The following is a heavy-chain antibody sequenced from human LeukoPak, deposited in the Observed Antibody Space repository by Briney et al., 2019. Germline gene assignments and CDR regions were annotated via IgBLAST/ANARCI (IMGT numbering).Heavy chain of an antibody. V-gene: IGHV3-23*01. J-gene: IGHJ4*02. CDR2: ISGSGGST. D-gene: IGHD5-24*01. Sequence: GGSLRLSCAASGFTFSSYAMSWVRQAPGKGLEWVSAISGSGGSTYYADSVKGRFTISRDNSKNTLYLQMNSLRAEDTAVYYCAKGKLRDGYNSALDYFDYWGQGTLVTVSS. CDR1: GFTFSSYA. CDR3: AKGKLRDGYNSALDYFDY.